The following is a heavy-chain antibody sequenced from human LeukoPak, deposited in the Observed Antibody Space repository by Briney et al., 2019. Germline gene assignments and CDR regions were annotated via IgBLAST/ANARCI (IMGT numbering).Heavy chain of an antibody. CDR2: ISSSVSTI. D-gene: IGHD2-15*01. CDR3: AREPLQYCSGGSCYSRGWFDP. V-gene: IGHV3-48*03. Sequence: GGSLRLSCAASGFTFSSYEMNWVRQAPGKGLEWVSYISSSVSTIYYADSVKGRFTISRDNAKNSLYLQMNSLRAEDTAVYYCAREPLQYCSGGSCYSRGWFDPWGQGTLVTVSS. CDR1: GFTFSSYE. J-gene: IGHJ5*02.